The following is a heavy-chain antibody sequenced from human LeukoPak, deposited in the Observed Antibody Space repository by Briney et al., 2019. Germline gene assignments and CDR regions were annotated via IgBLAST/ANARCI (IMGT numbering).Heavy chain of an antibody. CDR1: GGSISYYY. V-gene: IGHV4-59*01. Sequence: PSETLSLTCAVSGGSISYYYWSWIRQPPGKGLEWIGYIYYSGNTNSNPPLKSRVTISVDTSKNQFSLKLSSVTAADTAVYYCARMTTVTTVYFDYWGQGTLVTVSS. CDR3: ARMTTVTTVYFDY. J-gene: IGHJ4*02. CDR2: IYYSGNT. D-gene: IGHD4-17*01.